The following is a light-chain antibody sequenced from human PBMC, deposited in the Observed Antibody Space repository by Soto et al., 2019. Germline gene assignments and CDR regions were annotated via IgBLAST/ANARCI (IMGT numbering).Light chain of an antibody. CDR3: QQSNVWPPIT. V-gene: IGKV3D-20*02. CDR2: GAY. J-gene: IGKJ5*01. Sequence: ELVLTQSPGTLSLSPGESATLSCRDSQSVGSNYLAWYEQKPGQAPRLLIYGAYIRATGIPDRFGGSRSGTEFTPTINSLEPEDFAVYYCQQSNVWPPITFGQGTRLEIK. CDR1: QSVGSNY.